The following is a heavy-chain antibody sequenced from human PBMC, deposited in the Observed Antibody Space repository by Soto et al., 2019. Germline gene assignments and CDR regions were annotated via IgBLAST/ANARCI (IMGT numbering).Heavy chain of an antibody. D-gene: IGHD2-21*01. Sequence: GESLKISCKGSGYSFTTYWIGWVRQMPGKGLEGMVIIYPGDSDTRYSPSFQGQVTISADKSINTTYLQWSSLKASDTAMYYCATRVNGDYPGKSYSAMDVWAQRNTLTVSS. CDR1: GYSFTTYW. CDR2: IYPGDSDT. CDR3: ATRVNGDYPGKSYSAMDV. J-gene: IGHJ6*02. V-gene: IGHV5-51*01.